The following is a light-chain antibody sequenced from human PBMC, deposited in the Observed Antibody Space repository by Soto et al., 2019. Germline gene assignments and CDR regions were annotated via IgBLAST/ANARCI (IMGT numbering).Light chain of an antibody. Sequence: EIILTQSPASLSVSPGERATLSCRASQSVNNNFAWYQQKPGQAPRLLIYGASTRATGIPGRFRGSGSGTEFTLTITSLQSEDFAVYFCQQYNNLPPDTFGQGTKLEIK. CDR1: QSVNNN. CDR3: QQYNNLPPDT. V-gene: IGKV3-15*01. J-gene: IGKJ2*01. CDR2: GAS.